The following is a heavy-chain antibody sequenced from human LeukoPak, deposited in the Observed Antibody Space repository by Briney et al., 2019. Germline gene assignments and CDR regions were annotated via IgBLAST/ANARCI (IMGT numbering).Heavy chain of an antibody. CDR1: GYTFTSYG. Sequence: ASVKVSCKASGYTFTSYGISWVRQAPGQGLEWMEWISAYNGNTNYAQKLQGRVTMTTDTSTSTAYMELRSLRSDDTAVYYCARASPYGSGRNNWFDPWGQGTLVTVSS. D-gene: IGHD3-10*01. V-gene: IGHV1-18*01. J-gene: IGHJ5*02. CDR2: ISAYNGNT. CDR3: ARASPYGSGRNNWFDP.